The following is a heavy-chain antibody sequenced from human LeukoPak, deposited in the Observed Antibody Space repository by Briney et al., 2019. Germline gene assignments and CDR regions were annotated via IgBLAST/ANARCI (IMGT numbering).Heavy chain of an antibody. D-gene: IGHD5-18*01. CDR1: GGSFSGYY. V-gene: IGHV4-34*01. CDR3: ASGYSYGYNALDY. Sequence: KPSETLSLTCAVYGGSFSGYYWNWIRQPPGKGLEWIGEINHSGSTNYNPSLKSRVTISVDTPKNQFSLKLSSVTAADTAVYYCASGYSYGYNALDYWGQGTLVTVSS. CDR2: INHSGST. J-gene: IGHJ4*02.